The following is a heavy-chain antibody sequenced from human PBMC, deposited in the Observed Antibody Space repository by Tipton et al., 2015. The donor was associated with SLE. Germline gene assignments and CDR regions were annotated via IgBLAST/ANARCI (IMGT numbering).Heavy chain of an antibody. CDR3: AASRWLVPEGHYYYSMDV. V-gene: IGHV4-4*07. Sequence: TLSLTCTVSGGSLGRYCWSWLRQPAGKGLEWIGRIFVSGVTNYNPSLKSRVTISGDPSEKQVSLKLTSVTAADTAVYYCAASRWLVPEGHYYYSMDVWGKGTTVTVSS. CDR2: IFVSGVT. J-gene: IGHJ6*03. CDR1: GGSLGRYC. D-gene: IGHD6-19*01.